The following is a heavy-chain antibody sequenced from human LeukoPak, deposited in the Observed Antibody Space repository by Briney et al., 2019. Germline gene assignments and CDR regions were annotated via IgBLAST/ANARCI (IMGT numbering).Heavy chain of an antibody. CDR1: GGTFSSYA. V-gene: IGHV1-69*04. Sequence: ASVKVSCKASGGTFSSYAISWVRQAPGQGLEWMGRIIPILGIANYAQKFQSRVTITADKSTSTAYMELSSLRSEDTAVYYCAREGATVVSGPLYYYYYGMDVWGQGTTVTVSS. D-gene: IGHD4-23*01. CDR2: IIPILGIA. CDR3: AREGATVVSGPLYYYYYGMDV. J-gene: IGHJ6*02.